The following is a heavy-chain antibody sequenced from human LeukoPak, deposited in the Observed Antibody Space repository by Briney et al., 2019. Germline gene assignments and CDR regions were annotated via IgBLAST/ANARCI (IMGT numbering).Heavy chain of an antibody. Sequence: GSLRLSCAASGFTVSSNYMSWVRQAPGKGLEWVSVIYSGGSTYYADSVKGRFTISRDNSKNTLYLQMNSLRAEDTAVYYCARARSRYYYYMDVWGKGTTVTVSS. CDR2: IYSGGST. CDR1: GFTVSSNY. V-gene: IGHV3-66*02. J-gene: IGHJ6*03. D-gene: IGHD3-10*01. CDR3: ARARSRYYYYMDV.